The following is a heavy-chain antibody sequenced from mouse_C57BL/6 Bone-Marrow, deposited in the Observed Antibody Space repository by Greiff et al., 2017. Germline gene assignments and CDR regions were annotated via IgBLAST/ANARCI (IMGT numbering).Heavy chain of an antibody. Sequence: QVQLQQPGAELVMPGASVKLSCKASGYTFTSYWMHWVKQRPGQGLEWIGEIDPSDSYTNYNQKFKGKSPLTVDKSSSTAYMQLSSLTSEDSAVYYCARSSGYPDYGGQGTTLTVSS. D-gene: IGHD3-1*01. CDR3: ARSSGYPDY. CDR1: GYTFTSYW. CDR2: IDPSDSYT. J-gene: IGHJ2*01. V-gene: IGHV1-69*01.